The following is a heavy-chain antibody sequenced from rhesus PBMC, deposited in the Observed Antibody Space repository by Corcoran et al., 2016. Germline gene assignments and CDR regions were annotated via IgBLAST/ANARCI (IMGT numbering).Heavy chain of an antibody. Sequence: QVQLQESGPGVVKPSETLSLTCAVSGGSISDSYRWSWIRQPPGKVLEWIGYIYGCRTSTHYHPPLKSRVTISKETSKNQFSLKLSSVAAADTAVYYCARDYWGSLFDYWGQGVLVTVSS. CDR1: GGSISDSYR. V-gene: IGHV4S10*01. CDR2: IYGCRTST. D-gene: IGHD3-34*01. CDR3: ARDYWGSLFDY. J-gene: IGHJ4*01.